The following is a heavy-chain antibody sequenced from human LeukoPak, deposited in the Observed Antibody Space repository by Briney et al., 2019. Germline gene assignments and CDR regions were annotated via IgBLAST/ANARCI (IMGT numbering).Heavy chain of an antibody. CDR1: GGTLSSYA. D-gene: IGHD5-18*01. J-gene: IGHJ4*02. CDR3: ATRIQLWSFDY. Sequence: GASVKVSCKASGGTLSSYAISWVRQAPGQGLEWMGGIIPIFGTANYAQKFQGRVTITTDESMSTAYMELSSLRSEDTAVYYCATRIQLWSFDYWGQGTLVTVSS. V-gene: IGHV1-69*05. CDR2: IIPIFGTA.